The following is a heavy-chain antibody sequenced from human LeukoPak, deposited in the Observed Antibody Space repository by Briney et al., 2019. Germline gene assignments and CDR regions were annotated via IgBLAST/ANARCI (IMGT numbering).Heavy chain of an antibody. J-gene: IGHJ4*02. Sequence: ASVKVSCKASGYTFTCYYMHWVRQAPGQGLEWMGRFSPNSGGTNYEQKFQGRVTMTRDTSISTAYMELSRLGSDDTAVYYCAGTSQYSGSRYVLWYWGQGTLVIVSS. CDR2: FSPNSGGT. D-gene: IGHD1-26*01. CDR3: AGTSQYSGSRYVLWY. V-gene: IGHV1-2*06. CDR1: GYTFTCYY.